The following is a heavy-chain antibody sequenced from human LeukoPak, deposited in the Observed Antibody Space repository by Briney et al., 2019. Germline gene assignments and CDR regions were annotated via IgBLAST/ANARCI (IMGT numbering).Heavy chain of an antibody. J-gene: IGHJ3*02. D-gene: IGHD5-18*01. Sequence: TLSLTCTVSGGSIGGGTYYWSWIRQPAGKGLEWIGRIYTSGSTNYNPSLKSRVTMSVDTSTHQFSLKLSSVTAADTAVYHCARDVGYSYGYYAFDIWGQGTMVTVSS. CDR3: ARDVGYSYGYYAFDI. V-gene: IGHV4-61*02. CDR1: GGSIGGGTYY. CDR2: IYTSGST.